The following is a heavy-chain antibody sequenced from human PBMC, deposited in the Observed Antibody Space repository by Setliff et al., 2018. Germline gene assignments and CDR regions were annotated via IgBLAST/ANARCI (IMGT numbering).Heavy chain of an antibody. CDR2: VYTTGST. D-gene: IGHD3-10*01. J-gene: IGHJ6*03. Sequence: PSETLSLTCTVSGGSMGSYYWTWIRQSAGKGLEWIGRVYTTGSTAFNHSLNSRVTMSLDKSKNQFSLKLYSVTAADTAVYFCARVRITPYCMDVWGKGTTVTVSS. CDR3: ARVRITPYCMDV. CDR1: GGSMGSYY. V-gene: IGHV4-4*07.